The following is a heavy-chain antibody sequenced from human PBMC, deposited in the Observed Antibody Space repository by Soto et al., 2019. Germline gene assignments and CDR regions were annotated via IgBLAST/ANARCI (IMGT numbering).Heavy chain of an antibody. J-gene: IGHJ5*02. CDR2: IIPIFGTA. V-gene: IGHV1-69*05. D-gene: IGHD3-3*01. Sequence: ASVKVSCKASGGTFSSYAISWVRQAPGQGLEWMGGIIPIFGTANYAQKLQGRVTMTTDTSTSTAYMELRSLRSDDTAVYYCARKTEVTIFGVEGAFDWFDPWGQGTLVTVSS. CDR1: GGTFSSYA. CDR3: ARKTEVTIFGVEGAFDWFDP.